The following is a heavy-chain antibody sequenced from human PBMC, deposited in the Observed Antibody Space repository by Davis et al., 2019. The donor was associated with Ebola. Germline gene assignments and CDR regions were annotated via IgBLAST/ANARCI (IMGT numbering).Heavy chain of an antibody. CDR1: GGSISSSSYY. CDR3: ARVPLTTVTSDAFDI. CDR2: IYYSGST. V-gene: IGHV4-39*07. J-gene: IGHJ3*02. D-gene: IGHD4-17*01. Sequence: SETLSLTCTVSGGSISSSSYYWGWIRQPPGKGLEWIGSIYYSGSTNYNPSLKSRVTISVDTSKNQFSLKLSSVTAADTAVYYCARVPLTTVTSDAFDIWGQGTMVTVSS.